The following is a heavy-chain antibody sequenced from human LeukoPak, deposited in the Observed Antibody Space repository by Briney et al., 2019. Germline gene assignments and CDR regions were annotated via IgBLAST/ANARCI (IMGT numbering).Heavy chain of an antibody. Sequence: SETLSLTCTVSGGSISGYYWSWIRQPPGKGLEWIGYIYYSGSTNYNPSLKSRVTISVDRSKNQFSLKLSSVTAADTAVYYCARGVTGTADYFDYWGQGTLVTVSS. CDR1: GGSISGYY. J-gene: IGHJ4*02. V-gene: IGHV4-59*12. CDR3: ARGVTGTADYFDY. D-gene: IGHD1-7*01. CDR2: IYYSGST.